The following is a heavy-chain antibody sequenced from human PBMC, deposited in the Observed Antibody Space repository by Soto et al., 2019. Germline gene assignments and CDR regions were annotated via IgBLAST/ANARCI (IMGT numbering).Heavy chain of an antibody. CDR1: GGSISSYY. CDR3: ARAGKAMVTLDY. D-gene: IGHD5-18*01. J-gene: IGHJ4*02. CDR2: IYYSGST. Sequence: PSETLSLTCTVSGGSISSYYWSWIRQPPGKGLEWIGYIYYSGSTNYNPSLKSRVTISVDTSKNQFSLKLSSVTAADTAVYYCARAGKAMVTLDYWGQGTLVTVSS. V-gene: IGHV4-59*01.